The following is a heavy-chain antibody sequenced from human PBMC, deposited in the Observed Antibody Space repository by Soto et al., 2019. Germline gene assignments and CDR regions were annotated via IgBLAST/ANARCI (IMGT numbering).Heavy chain of an antibody. CDR3: ASMTTVITQNDY. V-gene: IGHV4-30-4*01. D-gene: IGHD4-17*01. CDR1: GGSISSGDYY. Sequence: SETLSLTCTVSGGSISSGDYYWSWIRQPPGKGLEWIGYIYYSGSTYYNPSLKSRVTISVDTSKNQFSLKLSSVTAADTAVYYCASMTTVITQNDYWGQGTLVTVSS. CDR2: IYYSGST. J-gene: IGHJ4*02.